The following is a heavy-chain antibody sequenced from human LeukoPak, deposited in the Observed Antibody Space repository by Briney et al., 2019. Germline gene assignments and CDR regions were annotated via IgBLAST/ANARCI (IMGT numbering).Heavy chain of an antibody. J-gene: IGHJ4*02. CDR2: ISAYNGNT. D-gene: IGHD2-2*01. Sequence: GASVKVSCKASGYTFTSYGISWVRQAPGQGLEWMGWISAYNGNTNYAQKLQGRVTMTTDTSTSTAYMELRSLRSDDTAVYYCARDPRLYCSSTSRYGLDYWGQGTLVTVSS. CDR3: ARDPRLYCSSTSRYGLDY. CDR1: GYTFTSYG. V-gene: IGHV1-18*01.